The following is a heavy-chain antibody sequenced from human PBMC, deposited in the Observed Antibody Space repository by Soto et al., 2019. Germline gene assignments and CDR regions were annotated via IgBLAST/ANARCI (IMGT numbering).Heavy chain of an antibody. Sequence: QVQLQESGPGLVKPSQTLSLTCTVSGGSVSSGDFYWSWIRQPPGEGLEWMGYISYSGSTYYNPSLKSRLTISDDTSKKQFSLKLTSVTAADTAMYYCARHSNYYDTNGYPTDYFHHWGQGALVTVSS. J-gene: IGHJ4*02. V-gene: IGHV4-30-4*01. CDR3: ARHSNYYDTNGYPTDYFHH. D-gene: IGHD3-22*01. CDR2: ISYSGST. CDR1: GGSVSSGDFY.